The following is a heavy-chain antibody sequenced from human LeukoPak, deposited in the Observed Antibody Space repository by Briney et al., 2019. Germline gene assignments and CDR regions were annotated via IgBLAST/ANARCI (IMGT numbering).Heavy chain of an antibody. D-gene: IGHD5-18*01. CDR3: AKTWIQLHAFDY. CDR2: IKQDGSEK. J-gene: IGHJ4*02. V-gene: IGHV3-7*03. CDR1: GFTFSSHW. Sequence: GGSLRLSCAASGFTFSSHWMSWVRQAPGKGLEWMANIKQDGSEKYYVDSVKGRFTISRDNAKNSLYLQMNSLRAEDTAVYYCAKTWIQLHAFDYWGQGTLVTVSS.